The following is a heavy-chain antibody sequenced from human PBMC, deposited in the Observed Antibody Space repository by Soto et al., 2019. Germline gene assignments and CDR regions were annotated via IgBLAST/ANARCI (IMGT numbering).Heavy chain of an antibody. J-gene: IGHJ4*02. CDR1: GFTVSSNY. CDR3: TRDERRGAFDY. CDR2: IYSGGST. Sequence: EVQLVESGGGLIQPGGSLRLSCAASGFTVSSNYMSWVRQAPGKGLEWVSVIYSGGSTYYADSVKGRFTISRDNSKNTLDVQMTSLRAEDTAVYYCTRDERRGAFDYWGQGTLVTVSS. D-gene: IGHD1-1*01. V-gene: IGHV3-53*01.